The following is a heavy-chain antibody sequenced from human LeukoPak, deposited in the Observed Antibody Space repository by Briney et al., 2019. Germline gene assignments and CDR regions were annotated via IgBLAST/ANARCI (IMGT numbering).Heavy chain of an antibody. D-gene: IGHD4-17*01. CDR3: ARIRYLGTVSTGGWFDP. CDR2: IDWDDDE. J-gene: IGHJ5*02. CDR1: GFSLSTSAMC. V-gene: IGHV2-70*01. Sequence: SGPTLVNPTQTLTLTCTFSGFSLSTSAMCVSWIRQPPVKALEWLALIDWDDDEYYSTSMKTSLTISKDTTKNQVVLTMTNMDPVDTATYYCARIRYLGTVSTGGWFDPWGQGTLVTVSS.